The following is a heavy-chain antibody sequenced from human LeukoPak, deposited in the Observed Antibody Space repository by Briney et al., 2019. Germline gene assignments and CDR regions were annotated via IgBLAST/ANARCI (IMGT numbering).Heavy chain of an antibody. CDR1: GFTFTTYI. J-gene: IGHJ4*02. CDR2: MGIGTSTI. D-gene: IGHD7-27*01. Sequence: PGESLRLSCAASGFTFTTYIMNWVRQAPGKGLEWVSHMGIGTSTIGYADSVKGRFTISRDNAKNSVHLQMSNLRVDDSAVYYCVRDKDWGFDSWGQGTLVTVSS. V-gene: IGHV3-48*01. CDR3: VRDKDWGFDS.